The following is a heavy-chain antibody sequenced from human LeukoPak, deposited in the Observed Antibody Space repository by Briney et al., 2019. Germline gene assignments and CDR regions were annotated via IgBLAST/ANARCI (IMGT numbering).Heavy chain of an antibody. CDR1: GGSMSSYY. D-gene: IGHD2-2*01. J-gene: IGHJ5*02. CDR3: ARQKLGYCSSTSCHNWFDP. V-gene: IGHV4-59*08. Sequence: PSETLSLTCTVSGGSMSSYYWSWIRQPPGKGLEWIAYIYYSGSTNYNPSLKSRVTISVDTSKNQFSLKLSSVTAADTAVYYCARQKLGYCSSTSCHNWFDPWGQGTLVTISS. CDR2: IYYSGST.